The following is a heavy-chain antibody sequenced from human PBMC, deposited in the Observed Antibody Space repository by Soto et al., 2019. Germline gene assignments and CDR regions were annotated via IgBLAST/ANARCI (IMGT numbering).Heavy chain of an antibody. J-gene: IGHJ3*02. CDR1: GFTFSSYG. CDR3: ARDTSMVRGVPRAFDI. D-gene: IGHD3-10*01. Sequence: PGGSLRLSCAASGFTFSSYGMHWFRQAPGKGLEWVAVIWYDGSNKYYADSVKGRFTISRDNSKNTLYLQMNSLRAEDTAVYYCARDTSMVRGVPRAFDIWGQGTMVTVSS. CDR2: IWYDGSNK. V-gene: IGHV3-33*01.